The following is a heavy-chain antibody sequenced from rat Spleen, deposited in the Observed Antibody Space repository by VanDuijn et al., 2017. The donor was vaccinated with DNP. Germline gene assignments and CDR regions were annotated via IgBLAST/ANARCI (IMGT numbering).Heavy chain of an antibody. V-gene: IGHV2-30*01. CDR1: GFSLTSYN. CDR2: IWTGGST. CDR3: AREDTYGASGYFDY. D-gene: IGHD2-6*01. J-gene: IGHJ2*01. Sequence: QVQLKESGPGLVQPSQTLSLTCTVSGFSLTSYNVHWVRQPTGTGLEGMRIIWTGGSTDYNSALKSRLSISRDTSKSQVFLKMNSLQTEDIAIYYCAREDTYGASGYFDYWGQGVVVTVSS.